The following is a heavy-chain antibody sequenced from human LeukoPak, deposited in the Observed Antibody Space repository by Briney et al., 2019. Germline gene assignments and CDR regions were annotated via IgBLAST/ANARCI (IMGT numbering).Heavy chain of an antibody. CDR2: ISSSSSYI. CDR3: ARDRCSSTICYRHYYYYYMDV. V-gene: IGHV3-21*01. Sequence: PGGSLRLSCAASGFTFSSYSMNWVRQAPGKGLEWVSSISSSSSYIYYADSVKGRFTISRDNAKNSLYLQMNSLRAEDTAVYYCARDRCSSTICYRHYYYYYMDVWGKGTTVTVSS. J-gene: IGHJ6*03. CDR1: GFTFSSYS. D-gene: IGHD2-2*01.